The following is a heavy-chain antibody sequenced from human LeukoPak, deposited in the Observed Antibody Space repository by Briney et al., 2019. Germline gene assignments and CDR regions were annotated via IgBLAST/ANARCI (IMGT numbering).Heavy chain of an antibody. CDR1: GFSFISYG. CDR3: ANRPSDYGDYVTYFDY. CDR2: ISDDGRNK. Sequence: PGGSLRLSCAASGFSFISYGMHWVRQAPGKGLEWVGVISDDGRNKNYADSVKGRFTISRDNSKDTLYLQMNSLRDEDTAVYYCANRPSDYGDYVTYFDYWGREPWSPSPQ. J-gene: IGHJ4*02. D-gene: IGHD4-17*01. V-gene: IGHV3-30*18.